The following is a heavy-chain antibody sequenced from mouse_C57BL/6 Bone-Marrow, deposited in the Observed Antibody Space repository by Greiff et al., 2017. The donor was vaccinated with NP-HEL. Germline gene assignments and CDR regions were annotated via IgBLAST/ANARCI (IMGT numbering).Heavy chain of an antibody. CDR1: GFNIKDDY. CDR2: IDPENGDT. J-gene: IGHJ1*03. CDR3: TTITTVGPGLWYFDV. V-gene: IGHV14-4*01. D-gene: IGHD1-1*01. Sequence: EVQLHQSGAELVRPGASVKLSCTASGFNIKDDYMHWVKQRPEQGLEWIGWIDPENGDTEYASKFQGKATITADTSSNTASLQLSSLTSEYTAVYYCTTITTVGPGLWYFDVWGTGTTVTVSS.